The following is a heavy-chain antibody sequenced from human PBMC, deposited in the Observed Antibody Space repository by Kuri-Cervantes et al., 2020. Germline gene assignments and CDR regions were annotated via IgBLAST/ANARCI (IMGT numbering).Heavy chain of an antibody. J-gene: IGHJ5*02. V-gene: IGHV4-34*01. Sequence: SETLSLTCAVYGGSFSGYYWSWIRQPPGKGLEWIGEISHSGSTNYNPSLKSRVTISVDTSKNQFSLKLSSVTAADTAVYYCARESGYDPGDNWFDPWGQGTLVTVSS. CDR1: GGSFSGYY. D-gene: IGHD5-12*01. CDR3: ARESGYDPGDNWFDP. CDR2: ISHSGST.